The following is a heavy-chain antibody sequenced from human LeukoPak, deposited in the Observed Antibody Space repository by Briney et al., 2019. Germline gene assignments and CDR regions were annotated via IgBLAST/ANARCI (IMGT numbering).Heavy chain of an antibody. CDR1: GYTFTSYD. CDR2: MNPNSGNT. J-gene: IGHJ6*02. CDR3: AREWRTSIVVVPAAMGDYYYGMDV. V-gene: IGHV1-8*01. D-gene: IGHD2-2*01. Sequence: ASVKVSCEASGYTFTSYDINWVRQATGQGLEWMGWMNPNSGNTGYAQKFQGRVTMTRNTSISTAYMGLSSLRSEDTAVYYCAREWRTSIVVVPAAMGDYYYGMDVWGQGTTVTVSS.